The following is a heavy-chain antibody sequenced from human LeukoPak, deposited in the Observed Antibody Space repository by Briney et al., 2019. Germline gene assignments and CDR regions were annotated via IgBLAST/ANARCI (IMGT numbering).Heavy chain of an antibody. CDR3: AKRGVVIRVVLVGFHKEAYYFES. CDR2: ISDSGGST. D-gene: IGHD3/OR15-3a*01. CDR1: GITLSNYG. V-gene: IGHV3-23*01. Sequence: GGSLRLSCAVSGITLSNYGMSWVRQAPGKGLEWGAGISDSGGSTKYADSVKGRFTISRDNPENTLFLQMNSLRAEDTAVYFCAKRGVVIRVVLVGFHKEAYYFESWGQGALVTVSS. J-gene: IGHJ4*02.